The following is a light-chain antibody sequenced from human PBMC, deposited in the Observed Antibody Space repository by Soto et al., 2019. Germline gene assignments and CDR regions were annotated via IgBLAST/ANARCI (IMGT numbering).Light chain of an antibody. J-gene: IGKJ5*01. V-gene: IGKV3-15*01. CDR2: GAS. CDR3: QQYNNWPST. Sequence: IGRPQSPSTLSVSPEERATLSCRASQSVSSNLAWYQQKPGQAPRLLIYGASTRATGIPARFSGSGSGTEFTLTISSLQSEDFAVYYCQQYNNWPSTFGQGTRLEI. CDR1: QSVSSN.